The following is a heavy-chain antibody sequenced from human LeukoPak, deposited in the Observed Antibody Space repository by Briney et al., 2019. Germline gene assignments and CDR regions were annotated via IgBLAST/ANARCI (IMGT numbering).Heavy chain of an antibody. V-gene: IGHV1-18*01. Sequence: GASVKASCKASGYSFTNYGIIWVRQTPGRGLQWMGWISAHNGNTNYAQKLQGRVTLTTDTSTSTVYMELRSLTSDDTAVYYCARAETTLLLNYWGQGTLVTVSS. J-gene: IGHJ4*02. D-gene: IGHD4-11*01. CDR1: GYSFTNYG. CDR3: ARAETTLLLNY. CDR2: ISAHNGNT.